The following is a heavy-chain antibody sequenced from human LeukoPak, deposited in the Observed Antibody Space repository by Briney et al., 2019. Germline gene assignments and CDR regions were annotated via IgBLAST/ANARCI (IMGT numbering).Heavy chain of an antibody. CDR2: ISYDGSNK. Sequence: GGSLRLSCAASGFTFSSYPMHWVRQAPGKGLEWVAVISYDGSNKYYADSVKGRFTISRDNSKNTRYLQMNSLRAEDTAVFYCARAPPPSDSSGYYLGYYFDYWGQGTLVTVSS. V-gene: IGHV3-30-3*01. CDR1: GFTFSSYP. CDR3: ARAPPPSDSSGYYLGYYFDY. J-gene: IGHJ4*02. D-gene: IGHD3-22*01.